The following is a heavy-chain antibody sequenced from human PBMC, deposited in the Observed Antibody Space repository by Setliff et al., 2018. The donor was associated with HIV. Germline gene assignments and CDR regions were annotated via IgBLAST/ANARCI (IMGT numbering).Heavy chain of an antibody. V-gene: IGHV4-34*01. D-gene: IGHD5-12*01. CDR1: GGSFNDYY. CDR2: IIHSGSI. J-gene: IGHJ4*02. CDR3: SRGYASGYDAYGY. Sequence: SETLSLTCAVYGGSFNDYYWSWIRQPPGKGLEWIGEIIHSGSINYNPSLKSRVTISVDTYNNQFSLNMNSVNAADTAVYYCSRGYASGYDAYGYWGQGTLVTVSS.